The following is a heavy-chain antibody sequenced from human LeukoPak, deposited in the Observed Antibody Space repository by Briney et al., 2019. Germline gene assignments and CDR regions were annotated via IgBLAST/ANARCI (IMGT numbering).Heavy chain of an antibody. D-gene: IGHD4-17*01. J-gene: IGHJ4*02. Sequence: ASVKVSCKASGYTFTSYYMHWVRQAPGQGLEWMGIINPSGGSTSYAQKFQDRVTMTRDTSTSTVYMELSSLRSEDTAVYYCARATVTTNAIDYWGQGTLVTVSS. CDR3: ARATVTTNAIDY. CDR1: GYTFTSYY. V-gene: IGHV1-46*01. CDR2: INPSGGST.